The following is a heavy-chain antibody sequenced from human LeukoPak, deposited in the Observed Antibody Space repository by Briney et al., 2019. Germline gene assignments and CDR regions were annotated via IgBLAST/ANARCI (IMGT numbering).Heavy chain of an antibody. CDR3: STDLHISIVVGPAAIQDWFDP. D-gene: IGHD2-2*02. Sequence: GGSLRLSCAASGFTFSNSWMSWVRQAPGKGLEWVARIKCESDNGTTDYAAPVKGSFTISRDDSKNTLYLQMNSLKTEDTAVYYCSTDLHISIVVGPAAIQDWFDPWGQGTLVTVSS. V-gene: IGHV3-15*01. J-gene: IGHJ5*02. CDR1: GFTFSNSW. CDR2: IKCESDNGTT.